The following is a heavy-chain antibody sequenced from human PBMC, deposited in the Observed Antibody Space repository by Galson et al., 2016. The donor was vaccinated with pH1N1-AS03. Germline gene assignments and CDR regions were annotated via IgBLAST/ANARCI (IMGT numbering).Heavy chain of an antibody. V-gene: IGHV3-7*03. Sequence: SLRLSCAASGFTFNSYWMSWVRQAPGKGPEWVAHINQDGSEKYYVDSVKGRFTISRDNAKNSLYLQMNSLRAEETAVYYCASAPRGSGSSYYFDYWGQGTLVTVSS. D-gene: IGHD6-6*01. J-gene: IGHJ4*02. CDR1: GFTFNSYW. CDR3: ASAPRGSGSSYYFDY. CDR2: INQDGSEK.